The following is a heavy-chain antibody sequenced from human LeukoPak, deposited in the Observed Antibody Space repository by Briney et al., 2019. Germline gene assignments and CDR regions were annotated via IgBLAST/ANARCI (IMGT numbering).Heavy chain of an antibody. CDR1: GFTFSTYA. Sequence: GRSLRLSCTASGFTFSTYAVHWVRQAPDKGLEWVAVISFDGTNKYFADSVKGRFTISRDNSKNTLYLHMNSLRPEDTAVYFCARDWGLYSSTWFNYFDHWGQGTLVTVSS. CDR3: ARDWGLYSSTWFNYFDH. CDR2: ISFDGTNK. J-gene: IGHJ4*02. D-gene: IGHD6-13*01. V-gene: IGHV3-30*04.